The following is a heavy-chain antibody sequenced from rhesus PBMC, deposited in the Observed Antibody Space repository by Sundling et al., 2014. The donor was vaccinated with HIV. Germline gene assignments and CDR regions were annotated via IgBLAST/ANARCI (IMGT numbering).Heavy chain of an antibody. D-gene: IGHD3-3*01. CDR2: IDANTGST. V-gene: IGHV4-147*01. J-gene: IGHJ5-1*01. CDR3: ARSNPLYLDFDV. CDR1: GASISGGFA. Sequence: QVKLQQWGEGLVKPSETLSLTCGVSGASISGGFAWSWIRQPLGKGLEWIGRIDANTGSTRYSPSLTSRVTISTDTSKNQFSLKLSSVTAADTALYYCARSNPLYLDFDVWGPGVLVTVSS.